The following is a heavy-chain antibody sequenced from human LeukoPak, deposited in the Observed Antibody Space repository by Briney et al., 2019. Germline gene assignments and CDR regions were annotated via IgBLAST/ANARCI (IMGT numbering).Heavy chain of an antibody. CDR1: GFTFSSYA. J-gene: IGHJ4*02. CDR2: ISYDGSNK. Sequence: GGSLRLSCAASGFTFSSYAMHWVRQAPGKGLEWVAVISYDGSNKYYADSVKGRFTISRDNSKNTLYLQMNSLRAEDTAVYYCARDYMVTKWKKYYFDYWGQGTLVTVSS. D-gene: IGHD5-18*01. V-gene: IGHV3-30-3*01. CDR3: ARDYMVTKWKKYYFDY.